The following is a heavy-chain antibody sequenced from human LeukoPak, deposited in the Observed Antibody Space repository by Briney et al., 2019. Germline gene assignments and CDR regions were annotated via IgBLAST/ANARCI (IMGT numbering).Heavy chain of an antibody. V-gene: IGHV6-1*01. Sequence: SQTLSLTCAISGDSVSADSATWNWIRQSPWRGFEWLGRTYYRSNRSKWSSDYALSVKSRITISPDTSKNEFSLQLNSVTPEDTAVYYCTRANHRAFDIWGQGTMVTVSS. CDR3: TRANHRAFDI. J-gene: IGHJ3*02. CDR2: TYYRSNRSKWSS. CDR1: GDSVSADSAT.